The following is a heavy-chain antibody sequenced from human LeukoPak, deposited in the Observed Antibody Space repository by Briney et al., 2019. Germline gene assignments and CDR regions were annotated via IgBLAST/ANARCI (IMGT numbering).Heavy chain of an antibody. Sequence: PSETLSLTCVVNNGSFTEYFWSWIRQPPGKGLEWIGEVYHSGSTNYNPSLKSRLSISADMSKKQFPLKLNSVTAADTAVYYCAREKFLGRLTRVLDTWGQGTLVTVSS. J-gene: IGHJ5*02. V-gene: IGHV4-34*01. CDR1: NGSFTEYF. D-gene: IGHD3-3*01. CDR2: VYHSGST. CDR3: AREKFLGRLTRVLDT.